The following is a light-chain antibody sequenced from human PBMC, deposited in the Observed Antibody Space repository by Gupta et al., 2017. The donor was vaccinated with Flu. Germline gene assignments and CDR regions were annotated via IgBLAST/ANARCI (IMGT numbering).Light chain of an antibody. CDR2: GNS. Sequence: QSVLTHTPSVSGAPGQRVTISCTGSSANIGAGYDVHWYQQRPGPAPKRLIYGNSNRPSGVPDRFSGSKSGTSASLAITGLQAEDEADYYCQSYDSSLSGHVVFGGGTKLTVL. CDR1: SANIGAGYD. J-gene: IGLJ2*01. V-gene: IGLV1-40*01. CDR3: QSYDSSLSGHVV.